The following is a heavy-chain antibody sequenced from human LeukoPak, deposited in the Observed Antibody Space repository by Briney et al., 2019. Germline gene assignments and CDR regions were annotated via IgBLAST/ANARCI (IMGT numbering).Heavy chain of an antibody. V-gene: IGHV1-69*04. CDR3: ARDPWGSGSYSPADDAFDI. J-gene: IGHJ3*02. CDR2: IIPILGIA. D-gene: IGHD1-26*01. CDR1: GGTFSSYA. Sequence: SVKVSCKASGGTFSSYAISWVRQAPGQGLEWMGRIIPILGIANYAQKFQGRVTITTDESTSTAYMELSSLRSEDTAVYYCARDPWGSGSYSPADDAFDIWGQGTMVTVSS.